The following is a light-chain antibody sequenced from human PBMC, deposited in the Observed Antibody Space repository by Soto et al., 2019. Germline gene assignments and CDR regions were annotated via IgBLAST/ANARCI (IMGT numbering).Light chain of an antibody. CDR3: SSYTSSSIDYV. CDR2: EVS. CDR1: SSDVGGYNY. V-gene: IGLV2-14*01. Sequence: QSALTQPASVSRSPGQSITISCTGTSSDVGGYNYVSWYQQHPGKAPKLMIYEVSNRPSGVSNRFSGFKSGNTASLTISGLQAEDEADYYCSSYTSSSIDYVFGTGTKLTVL. J-gene: IGLJ1*01.